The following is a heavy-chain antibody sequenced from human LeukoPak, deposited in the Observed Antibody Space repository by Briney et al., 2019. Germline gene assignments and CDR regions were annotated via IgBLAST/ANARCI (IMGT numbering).Heavy chain of an antibody. CDR1: GYTLTELS. V-gene: IGHV1-24*01. CDR3: ATAVAGTHWFDP. CDR2: FDPEDGET. Sequence: GASVKVSCKVSGYTLTELSMHWVRQAPGEALEWTGGFDPEDGETIYAQKFQGRVTMTEDTSTDTAYMELSSLRSEDTAVYYCATAVAGTHWFDPWGQGTLVTVSS. D-gene: IGHD6-19*01. J-gene: IGHJ5*02.